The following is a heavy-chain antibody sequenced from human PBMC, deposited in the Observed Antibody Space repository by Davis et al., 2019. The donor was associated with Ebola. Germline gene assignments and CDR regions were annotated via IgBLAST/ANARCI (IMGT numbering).Heavy chain of an antibody. CDR3: AKESFWGGSYHDDAIDT. V-gene: IGHV3-7*04. J-gene: IGHJ3*02. CDR2: IKQDGIEK. D-gene: IGHD7-27*01. CDR1: GFTFSTYC. Sequence: GESLKISCAASGFTFSTYCMGWVRQAPGKGLEWVANIKQDGIEKNYAESVKGRFTISRDNAKNSLYLQLNSLRADDTAIYYCAKESFWGGSYHDDAIDTWGQGTMVTVSS.